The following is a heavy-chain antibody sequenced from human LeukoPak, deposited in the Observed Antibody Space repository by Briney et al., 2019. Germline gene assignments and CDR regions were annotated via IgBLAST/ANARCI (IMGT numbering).Heavy chain of an antibody. D-gene: IGHD3-22*01. J-gene: IGHJ4*02. CDR1: RGSISSGIFY. CDR2: IYTSGST. V-gene: IGHV4-61*02. CDR3: ARAWGYSFDY. Sequence: TLSLTRTVSRGSISSGIFYGSCMPPPAGKGLEWIGRIYTSGSTNYNPSLKSRVTISVDTSKNKFSLKLSSVTAAVTAVDYCARAWGYSFDYWGQGTLVTVSS.